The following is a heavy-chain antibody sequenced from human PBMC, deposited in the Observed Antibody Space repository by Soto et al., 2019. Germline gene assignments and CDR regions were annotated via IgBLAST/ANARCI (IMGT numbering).Heavy chain of an antibody. D-gene: IGHD4-4*01. Sequence: KPSETLSLTCAVSGGSISSSNWWSWVRQPPGKGLEWIGEIYHSGSTNYNPSLKSRVTISVDKSKNQFSLKLSSVTAADTAVYYCARGGNYEGKNWFDPWGQGTLVTVSS. CDR1: GGSISSSNW. J-gene: IGHJ5*02. CDR2: IYHSGST. V-gene: IGHV4-4*02. CDR3: ARGGNYEGKNWFDP.